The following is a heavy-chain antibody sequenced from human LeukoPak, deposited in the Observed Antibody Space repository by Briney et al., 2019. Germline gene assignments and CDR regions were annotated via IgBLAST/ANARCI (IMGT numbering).Heavy chain of an antibody. CDR2: ISWNSGSI. CDR1: GFTFDDYA. Sequence: GGSLRLSCAASGFTFDDYAMHWVRQAPGKGLEWVSGISWNSGSIGYADSVKGRFTISRDNAKNSLYLQMNSLRAEDTALYYCAKTRSPDSSDTWPPYYYYYGMDVWGQGTTVTVSS. CDR3: AKTRSPDSSDTWPPYYYYYGMDV. V-gene: IGHV3-9*01. J-gene: IGHJ6*02. D-gene: IGHD3-22*01.